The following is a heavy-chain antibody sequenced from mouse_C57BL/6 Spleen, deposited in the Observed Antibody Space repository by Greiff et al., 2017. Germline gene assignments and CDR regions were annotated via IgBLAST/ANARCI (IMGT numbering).Heavy chain of an antibody. D-gene: IGHD2-10*01. Sequence: QVQLQQSGPELVKPGASVKISCKASGYAFSSSWMNWVKQRPGKGLEWIGRIYPGDGDTNYNGKFKGKATLTADKSSSTAYMQLSSLTSEDSAVYCCARALPGYFDVWGTGTTVTVSA. V-gene: IGHV1-82*01. J-gene: IGHJ1*03. CDR3: ARALPGYFDV. CDR1: GYAFSSSW. CDR2: IYPGDGDT.